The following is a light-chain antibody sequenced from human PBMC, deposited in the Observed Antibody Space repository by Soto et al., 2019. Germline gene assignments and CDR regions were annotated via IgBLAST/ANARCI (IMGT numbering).Light chain of an antibody. CDR3: SSSTTMKSVV. Sequence: QSALTQPASVSGSPGQSITISCTGTSSDIGTYKYVSWFQQHPGKAPKLIIFEVSNRPSEFSDRFSGFKSANTAYLTISGLHHEDEAYYRCSSSTTMKSVVFGGGTKLTVL. V-gene: IGLV2-14*01. CDR1: SSDIGTYKY. J-gene: IGLJ2*01. CDR2: EVS.